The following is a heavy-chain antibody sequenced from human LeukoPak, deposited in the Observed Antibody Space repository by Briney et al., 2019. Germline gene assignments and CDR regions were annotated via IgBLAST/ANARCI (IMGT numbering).Heavy chain of an antibody. CDR1: GGSISGSSYY. CDR2: IYYSGST. CDR3: ARDHSGDYDGWFDP. D-gene: IGHD4-17*01. Sequence: SETLSLTCTVSGGSISGSSYYWGWIRQPPGKGLEWIGSIYYSGSTYYNPSLKSRVTISVDTSKNQFSLKLSSVTAADTAVYYCARDHSGDYDGWFDPWGQGTLVTVSS. V-gene: IGHV4-39*07. J-gene: IGHJ5*02.